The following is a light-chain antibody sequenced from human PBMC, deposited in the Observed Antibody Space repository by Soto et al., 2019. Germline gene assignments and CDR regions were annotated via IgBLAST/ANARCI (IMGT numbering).Light chain of an antibody. CDR1: QSVGGSS. V-gene: IGKV3-20*01. J-gene: IGKJ1*01. CDR3: QQYHNSPRS. Sequence: ILFPHSPSTLSFSPGGISTLSFSSSQSVGGSSLAWYQQRPGQAPRLLIYDTSNRATGIPDRFSGSGSGTDFTLTISRLEPEEFAVYYCQQYHNSPRSFGQGTKVDI. CDR2: DTS.